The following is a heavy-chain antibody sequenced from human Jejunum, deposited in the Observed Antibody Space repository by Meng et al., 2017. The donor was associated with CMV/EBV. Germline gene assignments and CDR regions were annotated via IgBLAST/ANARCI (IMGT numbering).Heavy chain of an antibody. Sequence: NYGMHWVRQAPGKGLEWVTFIRYDGSNKYYADSVKGRFTISRDNSKNTLYLQMTSLRAEDTAVYSCAKDARYCSSTTCYPNPYYFDYWGQGMLVTVSS. D-gene: IGHD2-2*01. V-gene: IGHV3-30*02. CDR3: AKDARYCSSTTCYPNPYYFDY. CDR2: IRYDGSNK. CDR1: NYG. J-gene: IGHJ4*02.